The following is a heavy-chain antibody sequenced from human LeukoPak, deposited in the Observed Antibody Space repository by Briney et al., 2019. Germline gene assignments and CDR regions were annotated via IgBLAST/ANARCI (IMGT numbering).Heavy chain of an antibody. Sequence: SETLSLTCTVSGGSISSYYWSWIRQPPGKELGWIGYIFYSGSTNYNPSLKSRVTISVDTSKNQFSLKLSSVTAADTAVYYCARHGSVSSGALVWGQGTLVTVSS. CDR2: IFYSGST. J-gene: IGHJ4*02. D-gene: IGHD3-22*01. CDR3: ARHGSVSSGALV. CDR1: GGSISSYY. V-gene: IGHV4-59*08.